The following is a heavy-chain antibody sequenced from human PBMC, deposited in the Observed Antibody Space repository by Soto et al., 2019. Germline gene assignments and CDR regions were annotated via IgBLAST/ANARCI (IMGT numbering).Heavy chain of an antibody. CDR2: IWYDGSNK. J-gene: IGHJ6*02. V-gene: IGHV3-33*01. D-gene: IGHD5-12*01. CDR3: ARDAREWGATKGMDV. Sequence: GGSLRLSCAASGFTFSSYGMHWVRQAPGKGLEWVAVIWYDGSNKYYADSVKGRFTISRDNSKNTLYLQMNSLRAEDTAVYYCARDAREWGATKGMDVWGQGTTVTVSS. CDR1: GFTFSSYG.